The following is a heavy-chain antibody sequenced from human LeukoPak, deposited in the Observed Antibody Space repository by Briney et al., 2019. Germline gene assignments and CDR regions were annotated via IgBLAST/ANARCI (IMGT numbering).Heavy chain of an antibody. D-gene: IGHD1-1*01. CDR3: ARDQARPWREFDP. CDR2: IYYSGST. Sequence: PSETLSLTCTVSGGSISSGGYYWSWIRQHPGKGLEWIGYIYYSGSTYYNPSLKSRVTISVDTSKNQFSLKLSSVTAADTAVYYCARDQARPWREFDPWGQGTLVTVSS. J-gene: IGHJ5*02. CDR1: GGSISSGGYY. V-gene: IGHV4-31*03.